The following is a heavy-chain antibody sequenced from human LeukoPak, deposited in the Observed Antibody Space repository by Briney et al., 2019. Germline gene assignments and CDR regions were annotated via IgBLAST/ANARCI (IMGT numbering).Heavy chain of an antibody. CDR3: ARGVKRYYDSSGYYPK. CDR2: MYYSGST. J-gene: IGHJ4*02. Sequence: KGLEWIAYMYYSGSTNYNPSLKSRVTISVDTSKNQFSLKLSSVTAADTAVYYCARGVKRYYDSSGYYPKWGQGTLVTVSS. D-gene: IGHD3-22*01. V-gene: IGHV4-59*12.